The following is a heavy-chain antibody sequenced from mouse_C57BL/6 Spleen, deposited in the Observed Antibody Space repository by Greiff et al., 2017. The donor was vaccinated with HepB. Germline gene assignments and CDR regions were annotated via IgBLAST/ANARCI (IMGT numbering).Heavy chain of an antibody. CDR3: AREGVGYDGYYEAMDY. CDR2: IYPGDGDT. J-gene: IGHJ4*01. V-gene: IGHV1-82*01. CDR1: GYAFSSSW. Sequence: QVQLQQSGPELVKPGASVKISCKASGYAFSSSWMNWVKQRPGKGLEWIGRIYPGDGDTNYNGKFKGKATLTADKSSSTAYMQLSSLTSEDSAVYFCAREGVGYDGYYEAMDYWGQGTSVTVSS. D-gene: IGHD2-3*01.